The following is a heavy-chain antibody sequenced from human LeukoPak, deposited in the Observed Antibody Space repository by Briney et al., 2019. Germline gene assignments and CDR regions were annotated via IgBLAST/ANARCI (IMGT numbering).Heavy chain of an antibody. CDR1: GGSISSSSYY. V-gene: IGHV4-39*07. CDR2: IYYSGST. CDR3: ATWWLELSKIYYYYYMDV. D-gene: IGHD1-7*01. Sequence: PSETLSLTCTVSGGSISSSSYYWGWIRQPPGKGLEWIGSIYYSGSTYYNPSLKSRVTISVDTSKNQFSLKLSSVTAADTAVYYCATWWLELSKIYYYYYMDVWGKGTTVTVSS. J-gene: IGHJ6*03.